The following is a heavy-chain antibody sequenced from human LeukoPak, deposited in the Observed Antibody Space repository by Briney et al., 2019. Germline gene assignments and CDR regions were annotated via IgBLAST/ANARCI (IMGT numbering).Heavy chain of an antibody. D-gene: IGHD6-19*01. V-gene: IGHV3-48*03. CDR1: GFTFSSYE. CDR2: ISSSGSTI. J-gene: IGHJ4*02. Sequence: LGGSLRLSCAASGFTFSSYEMNWVRQAPGKGLEWVSYISSSGSTIYYADSVKGRFTISRDNAKNSLYLQMNSLRAEDTAVYYCARDLRSSGWEWAYWGQGTLVTVSS. CDR3: ARDLRSSGWEWAY.